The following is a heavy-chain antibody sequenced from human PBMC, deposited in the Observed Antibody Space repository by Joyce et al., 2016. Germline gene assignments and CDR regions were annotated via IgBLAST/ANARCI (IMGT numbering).Heavy chain of an antibody. V-gene: IGHV4-39*07. CDR1: GDSISNKNYY. CDR3: ARDVPYYYDSSGYYRNWFDP. D-gene: IGHD3-22*01. Sequence: QLQLQESGPGLVKPSETLSLTCTVSGDSISNKNYYWGWIRQPPGRGLEWIGSIYYSETTDYNSSLKSRVTISVDTSKNQFALKLSSVTAADTAVYYCARDVPYYYDSSGYYRNWFDPWGQGTLVTVSS. J-gene: IGHJ5*02. CDR2: IYYSETT.